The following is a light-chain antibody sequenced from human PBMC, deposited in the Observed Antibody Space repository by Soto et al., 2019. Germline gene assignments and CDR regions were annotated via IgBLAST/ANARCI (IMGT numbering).Light chain of an antibody. J-gene: IGLJ2*01. CDR2: EVT. Sequence: QSVLTQPPSASGSPGQSVTISCTGTSSDVAGYDSVSWYQHHPGKAPKLMIYEVTKRPSGVPDRFSGSKSGNTASLTVSGLQAEDEADYYCASYADNNLVLFGGGTKLTLL. V-gene: IGLV2-8*01. CDR3: ASYADNNLVL. CDR1: SSDVAGYDS.